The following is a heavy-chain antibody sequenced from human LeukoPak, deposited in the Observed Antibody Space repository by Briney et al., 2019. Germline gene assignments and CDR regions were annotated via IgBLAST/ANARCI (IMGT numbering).Heavy chain of an antibody. CDR3: ARDRATTIAAGVYYYYYMDV. Sequence: PGGSLRLSCAASGFTFGTYWMTWVRQAPGKGLEWVANIKHDGSEKYYVDSVKGRFTISRDNAKNSLYLQMNSLRAEDTAVYYCARDRATTIAAGVYYYYYMDVWGKGTTVTVSS. CDR1: GFTFGTYW. V-gene: IGHV3-7*01. CDR2: IKHDGSEK. D-gene: IGHD5-12*01. J-gene: IGHJ6*03.